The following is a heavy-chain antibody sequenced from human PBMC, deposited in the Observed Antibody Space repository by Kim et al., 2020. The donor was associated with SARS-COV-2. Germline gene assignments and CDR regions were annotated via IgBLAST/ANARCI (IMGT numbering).Heavy chain of an antibody. Sequence: GGSLRLSCAASGFNFAGYDMSWVRQAPGKGLEWVSTISVAGNKVYSKAVKGRFSTSRDNSRKTLGPRLTRLTVDDTAIDYCVPDPNWTFYSGRGTLVTVSP. J-gene: IGHJ4*02. V-gene: IGHV3-23*01. D-gene: IGHD1-1*01. CDR2: ISVAGNK. CDR1: GFNFAGYD. CDR3: VPDPNWTFY.